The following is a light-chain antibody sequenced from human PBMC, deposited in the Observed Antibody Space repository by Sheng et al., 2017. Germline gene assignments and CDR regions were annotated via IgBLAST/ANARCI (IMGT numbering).Light chain of an antibody. CDR3: QQYNFXPVT. V-gene: IGKV3-20*01. Sequence: IVLTQSPGTLSLSPGERATLSCRASQRVSSNYLAWYQQKPGQAPRLLIYGASRRATGIPDRFSGSGSGTDFTLTISSLQPEDIATYYCQQYNFXPVTFGGGTKVEI. J-gene: IGKJ4*01. CDR1: QRVSSNY. CDR2: GAS.